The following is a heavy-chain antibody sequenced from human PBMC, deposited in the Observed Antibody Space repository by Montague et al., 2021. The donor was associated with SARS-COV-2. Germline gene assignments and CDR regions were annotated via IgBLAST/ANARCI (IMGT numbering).Heavy chain of an antibody. CDR1: GFTVSSSY. CDR3: ARDAGGNFPTSFDY. D-gene: IGHD4-23*01. J-gene: IGHJ4*02. V-gene: IGHV3-53*01. CDR2: IYSGGST. Sequence: SLRLSCAASGFTVSSSYMSWVRQAPGKGLEWVSVIYSGGSTYYADSVKGRFTISRDNSKNTLYLQMNSLGAEDTAVYYCARDAGGNFPTSFDYWGQGTLVTVSS.